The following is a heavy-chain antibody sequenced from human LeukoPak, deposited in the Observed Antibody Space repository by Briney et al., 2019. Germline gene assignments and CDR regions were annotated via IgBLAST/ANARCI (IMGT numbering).Heavy chain of an antibody. CDR2: ISYDGSNK. Sequence: GGSLRLSCAASGFTFSSYAMHWVRQAPGKGLEWVAVISYDGSNKYYADSVKGRFTISRDNSKNTLYLQMNSLRAEDTAVYYCAKGDQLLFIYYFDCWGQGSLVTVSS. CDR1: GFTFSSYA. J-gene: IGHJ4*02. V-gene: IGHV3-30-3*01. D-gene: IGHD2-2*01. CDR3: AKGDQLLFIYYFDC.